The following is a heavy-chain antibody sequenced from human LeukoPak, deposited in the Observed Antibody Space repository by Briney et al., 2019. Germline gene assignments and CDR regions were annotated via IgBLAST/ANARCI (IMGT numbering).Heavy chain of an antibody. CDR2: IRYDGSNK. Sequence: GGSLRLSCAASGFTFSSYGMHWVRQAPGKGLEWVAFIRYDGSNKYYADSVKGRFTISRDNAKNSLYLQMNSLRAEDTALYHCARVGKYYYDSSGYSHFDYWGQGTLVTVSS. J-gene: IGHJ4*02. CDR3: ARVGKYYYDSSGYSHFDY. V-gene: IGHV3-30*02. D-gene: IGHD3-22*01. CDR1: GFTFSSYG.